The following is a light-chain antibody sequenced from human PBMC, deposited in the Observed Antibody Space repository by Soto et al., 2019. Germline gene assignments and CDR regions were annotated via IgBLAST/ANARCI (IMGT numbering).Light chain of an antibody. CDR1: QSVSSY. V-gene: IGKV3-11*01. CDR2: DAS. Sequence: EIVLTQSPATLSLSPGERATLSCRASQSVSSYLAWYQQKPGQAPRLLIYDASNRATGIPARFSGSGSGTDFPLTISSLEPEDFAVYYCQQRSNWPPLFGQGTKLEIK. CDR3: QQRSNWPPL. J-gene: IGKJ2*01.